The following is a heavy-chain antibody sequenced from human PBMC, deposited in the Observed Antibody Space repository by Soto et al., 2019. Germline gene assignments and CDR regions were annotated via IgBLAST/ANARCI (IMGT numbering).Heavy chain of an antibody. J-gene: IGHJ4*02. D-gene: IGHD2-2*01. CDR1: GYSFTSYW. CDR2: IDPSDSYT. CDR3: ARHSSYQLLWGSGYDLGY. V-gene: IGHV5-10-1*01. Sequence: PGESLKISCKGSGYSFTSYWISWVRQMPGKGLEWMGRIDPSDSYTNYSPSFQGRVTISADKSISTAYLQWSSLKASDTAMYYCARHSSYQLLWGSGYDLGYWGQGTQVTVSS.